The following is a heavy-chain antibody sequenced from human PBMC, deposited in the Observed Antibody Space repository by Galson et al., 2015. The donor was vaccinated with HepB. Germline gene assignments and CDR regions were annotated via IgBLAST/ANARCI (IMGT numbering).Heavy chain of an antibody. V-gene: IGHV1-18*01. CDR3: ARNSRLYYFDY. CDR2: ISTYNGNT. D-gene: IGHD4-23*01. CDR1: GYTFTSYG. J-gene: IGHJ4*02. Sequence: SVKVSCKASGYTFTSYGISWVRQAPGQGLEWMGWISTYNGNTHYAQKLQGRVTMTTDTSTGTAYMELRSLRSDDTAVYYCARNSRLYYFDYWGQGTLVTVAS.